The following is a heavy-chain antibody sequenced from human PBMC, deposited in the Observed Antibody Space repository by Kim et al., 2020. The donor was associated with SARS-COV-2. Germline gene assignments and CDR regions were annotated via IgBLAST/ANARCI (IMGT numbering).Heavy chain of an antibody. CDR3: ARTSRAYGSGSHDY. V-gene: IGHV3-7*01. D-gene: IGHD3-10*01. Sequence: VDSVKGRFTITRDNAKNSLYLQMNSLRAEDTAVYYCARTSRAYGSGSHDYWGQGTLVTVSS. J-gene: IGHJ4*02.